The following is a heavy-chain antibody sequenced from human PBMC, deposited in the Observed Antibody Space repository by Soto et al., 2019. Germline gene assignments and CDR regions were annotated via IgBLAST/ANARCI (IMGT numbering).Heavy chain of an antibody. D-gene: IGHD2-2*02. J-gene: IGHJ4*02. V-gene: IGHV3-30-3*01. CDR1: GFTFSNYA. CDR3: ARVRAIEIAVRPVDY. Sequence: QVQLVESGGGVVQPGRSLRLSCAASGFTFSNYAMHWVRQAPGKGLEWVAVISYDGSNKYYADSVKGRFTISRDNSKNPLYLQMNRLRAEDTAMYYCARVRAIEIAVRPVDYWGQGTLVTVSS. CDR2: ISYDGSNK.